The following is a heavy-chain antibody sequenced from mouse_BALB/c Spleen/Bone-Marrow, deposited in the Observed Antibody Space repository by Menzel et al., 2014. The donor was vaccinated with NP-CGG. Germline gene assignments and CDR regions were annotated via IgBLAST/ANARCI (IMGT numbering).Heavy chain of an antibody. CDR3: ARDINYDIYRYFDV. CDR1: GFTFTDYY. J-gene: IGHJ1*01. Sequence: EVKLVESGGGLVQPGGSLRLSCATSGFTFTDYYMSWVRPPPGKALEWLGFIRNKAKGYTSENSASVKGRFTISRDNSQSILYLQMNTLRAEDSATYYCARDINYDIYRYFDVWGAGTTVTVSS. CDR2: IRNKAKGYTS. V-gene: IGHV7-3*02. D-gene: IGHD2-4*01.